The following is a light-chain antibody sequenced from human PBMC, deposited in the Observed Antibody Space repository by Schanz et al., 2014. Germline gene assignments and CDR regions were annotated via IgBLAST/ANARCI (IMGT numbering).Light chain of an antibody. CDR1: QSVTSTY. Sequence: EIVLTQSPGTLSLSPGERATLSCRASQSVTSTYLAWYQQKPGQAPRLLMYRASTRATGIPDRFSGSGSGTDFTLTISRLEPEDFAVFYCQQYHTSPYTFGQGTKLEI. J-gene: IGKJ2*01. CDR2: RAS. CDR3: QQYHTSPYT. V-gene: IGKV3-20*01.